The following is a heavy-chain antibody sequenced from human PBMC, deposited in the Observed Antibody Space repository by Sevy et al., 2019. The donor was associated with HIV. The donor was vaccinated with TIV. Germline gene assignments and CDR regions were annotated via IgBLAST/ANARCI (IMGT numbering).Heavy chain of an antibody. V-gene: IGHV3-30-3*01. J-gene: IGHJ4*02. D-gene: IGHD3-16*02. CDR1: GFTFSSYA. CDR3: ARVPWGYYDYVWGSYRHPSGDY. CDR2: ISYDGSNK. Sequence: GGSLRLSCAAPGFTFSSYAMHWVRQAPGKGLEWVAVISYDGSNKYYADSVKGRFTISRDNSKNTLYLQMNSLRAEDTAVYYCARVPWGYYDYVWGSYRHPSGDYWGQGTLVTVSS.